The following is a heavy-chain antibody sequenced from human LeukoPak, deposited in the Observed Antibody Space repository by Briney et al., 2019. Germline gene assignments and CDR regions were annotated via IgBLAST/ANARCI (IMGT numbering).Heavy chain of an antibody. V-gene: IGHV1-69*04. D-gene: IGHD5-18*01. CDR2: IIPILGIA. CDR3: ARVVDTAMASDY. Sequence: GASVKVSFTASGGTFSSYAISWVRQAPGQGLEWMGRIIPILGIANYAQKFQGRVTITADKSTSTAYMELSSLRSEDTAVYYCARVVDTAMASDYWGQGTLVTVSS. J-gene: IGHJ4*02. CDR1: GGTFSSYA.